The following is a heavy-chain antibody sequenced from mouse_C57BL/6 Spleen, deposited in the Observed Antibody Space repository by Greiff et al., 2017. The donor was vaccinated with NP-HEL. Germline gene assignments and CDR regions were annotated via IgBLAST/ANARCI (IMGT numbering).Heavy chain of an antibody. CDR1: GYAFSSSW. D-gene: IGHD1-1*02. J-gene: IGHJ2*01. V-gene: IGHV1-82*01. Sequence: VQRVESGPELVKPGASVKISCKASGYAFSSSWMNWVKQRPGKGLEWIGRIYPGDGDTNYNGKFKGKATLTADKSSSTAYMQLSSLTSEDSAVYFCARWLWSYFDYWGQGTTLTVSS. CDR3: ARWLWSYFDY. CDR2: IYPGDGDT.